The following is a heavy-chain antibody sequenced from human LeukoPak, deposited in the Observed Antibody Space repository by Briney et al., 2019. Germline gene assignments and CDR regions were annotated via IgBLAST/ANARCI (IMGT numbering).Heavy chain of an antibody. CDR2: ISYDGSNQ. Sequence: GGSLRLSCAASGFTFSNYAMHWVRQAPGKGLEWVAVISYDGSNQYYADSVKGRFTISRDNAKNTLYLQMNSLRAEDTAVYYCARGGFYSSGWPYYFDYWGQGTLVTVSS. CDR1: GFTFSNYA. V-gene: IGHV3-30*04. D-gene: IGHD6-19*01. CDR3: ARGGFYSSGWPYYFDY. J-gene: IGHJ4*02.